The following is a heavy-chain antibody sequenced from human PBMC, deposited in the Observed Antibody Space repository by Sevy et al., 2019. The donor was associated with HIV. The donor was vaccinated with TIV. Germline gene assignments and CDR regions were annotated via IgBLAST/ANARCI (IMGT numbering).Heavy chain of an antibody. D-gene: IGHD2-15*01. J-gene: IGHJ6*02. CDR2: FDPEYGER. Sequence: ASVKVSCKVSGKTLNELSINWVRQAPGKGLEWMGSFDPEYGERIYAQKFQGRLTMTEDTSTDTAHMELSSLTSEDTAMYFCSTQFVPDEDYSLTYRYGLDVWGQGIAVTVSS. CDR3: STQFVPDEDYSLTYRYGLDV. CDR1: GKTLNELS. V-gene: IGHV1-24*01.